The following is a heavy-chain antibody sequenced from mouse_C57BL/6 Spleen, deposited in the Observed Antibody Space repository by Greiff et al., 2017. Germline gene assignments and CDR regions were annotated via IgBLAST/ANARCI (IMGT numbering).Heavy chain of an antibody. CDR3: ARDEEEGLYGSSWFAY. Sequence: VQLQQSGAELVKPGASVKLSCKASGYTFTEYTIHWVKQRSGQGLEWIGWFYPGSGSIKYNEKFKDKATLTAYKSSTTVYMELSRLTCEDSAVSFCARDEEEGLYGSSWFAYWGQGTLVTVSA. CDR1: GYTFTEYT. CDR2: FYPGSGSI. D-gene: IGHD1-1*01. V-gene: IGHV1-62-2*01. J-gene: IGHJ3*01.